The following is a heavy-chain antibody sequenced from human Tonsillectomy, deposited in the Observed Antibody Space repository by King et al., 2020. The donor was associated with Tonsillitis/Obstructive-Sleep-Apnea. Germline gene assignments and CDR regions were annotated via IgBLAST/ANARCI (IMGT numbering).Heavy chain of an antibody. J-gene: IGHJ3*02. CDR1: GFTFSSYA. Sequence: VQLVESGGGLVQPGGSLRLSCSASGFTFSSYAMHWVRQAPGKGLEYVSAISSNGGSTYYADSVKGRFTISRDNSKNTLYLQMSSLRAEDTAVYYCVKREYCSSTSCQTTPPDAFDIWGQGTMVTVSS. CDR3: VKREYCSSTSCQTTPPDAFDI. D-gene: IGHD2-2*01. CDR2: ISSNGGST. V-gene: IGHV3-64D*06.